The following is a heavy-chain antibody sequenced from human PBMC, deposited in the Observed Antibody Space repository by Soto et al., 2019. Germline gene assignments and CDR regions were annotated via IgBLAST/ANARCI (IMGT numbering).Heavy chain of an antibody. CDR3: ARDSATTANHYGMDV. CDR2: ISYDGSNK. J-gene: IGHJ6*02. V-gene: IGHV3-30-3*01. Sequence: GGSLRLSCSASGFTFSDYAMNWVRQAPGKGLEWVAVISYDGSNKFYADSVKGRFTISRDNSKNTLYLQMNSLRAEDTAVYYCARDSATTANHYGMDVWGQGTTVTV. D-gene: IGHD4-4*01. CDR1: GFTFSDYA.